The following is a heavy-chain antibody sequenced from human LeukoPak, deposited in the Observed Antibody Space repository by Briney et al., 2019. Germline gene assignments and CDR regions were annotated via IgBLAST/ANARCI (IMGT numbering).Heavy chain of an antibody. CDR3: AKGGATVIDY. V-gene: IGHV3-74*01. CDR1: AFTFSSYW. J-gene: IGHJ4*02. CDR2: INSDGIST. D-gene: IGHD4-17*01. Sequence: GGSLRLSCAASAFTFSSYWMHWVRQAPGKGLVWVSRINSDGISTGYADSVKGRFTISRDNAKNTLYLQMNSLRAKDTAVYYCAKGGATVIDYWGQGTLVTVSS.